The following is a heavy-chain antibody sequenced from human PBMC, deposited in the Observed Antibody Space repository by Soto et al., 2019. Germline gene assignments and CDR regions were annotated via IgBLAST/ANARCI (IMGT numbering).Heavy chain of an antibody. CDR1: GGTFRSYA. CDR2: IIPIFGIV. CDR3: ARGTDYGDYCDY. D-gene: IGHD4-17*01. J-gene: IGHJ4*02. Sequence: GASVKVSCKASGGTFRSYAISWVRQAPGQGLEWMGGIIPIFGIVNYAQKFQGRVTITADESTGTAYMELRSLTSGDTAVYYCARGTDYGDYCDYWGQGTLVTVSS. V-gene: IGHV1-69*13.